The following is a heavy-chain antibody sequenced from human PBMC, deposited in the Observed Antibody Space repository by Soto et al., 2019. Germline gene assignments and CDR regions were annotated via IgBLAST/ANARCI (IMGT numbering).Heavy chain of an antibody. CDR2: IYHSGGT. D-gene: IGHD3-10*01. Sequence: SETLSLTCTVSSGSMNNYYWSWIRQPPGKGLEWIRYIYHSGGTNYNPSLKSRVTISIDTSKNQFSLKLSSVTAADTAMYYCARVSLTLVRGPREYYFDYWGRGTVVTVSS. CDR3: ARVSLTLVRGPREYYFDY. J-gene: IGHJ4*02. V-gene: IGHV4-59*01. CDR1: SGSMNNYY.